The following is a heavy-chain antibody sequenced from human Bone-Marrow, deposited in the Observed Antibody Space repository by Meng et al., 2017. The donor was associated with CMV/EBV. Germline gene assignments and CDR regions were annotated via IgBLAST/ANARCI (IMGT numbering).Heavy chain of an antibody. CDR2: ISSSSSYI. D-gene: IGHD3-3*01. CDR1: GFIVNSNY. Sequence: GGSLRLSCAASGFIVNSNYMNWVRQAPGKGLEWVSSISSSSSYIYYADSVKGRFTISRDNAKNSLYLQMNSLRAEDTAVYYCARDARKSYYDFWSGYYNKHYYYYGMDVWGQGTTVTVSS. J-gene: IGHJ6*02. V-gene: IGHV3-21*01. CDR3: ARDARKSYYDFWSGYYNKHYYYYGMDV.